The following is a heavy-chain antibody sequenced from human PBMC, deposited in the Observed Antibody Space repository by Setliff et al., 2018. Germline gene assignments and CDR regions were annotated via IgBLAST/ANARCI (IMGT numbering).Heavy chain of an antibody. CDR1: GFTFSRYA. Sequence: GGSLRLSCAASGFTFSRYAMNWVRQTPGKGLEWVSYISASSANIQYADSVRGRFTISRDGSKNTLYLQMNSLRAEDTAVYYCAKELRYFDWAPYYFDYWGQGTLVTVSS. CDR2: ISASSANI. J-gene: IGHJ4*02. V-gene: IGHV3-48*04. D-gene: IGHD3-9*01. CDR3: AKELRYFDWAPYYFDY.